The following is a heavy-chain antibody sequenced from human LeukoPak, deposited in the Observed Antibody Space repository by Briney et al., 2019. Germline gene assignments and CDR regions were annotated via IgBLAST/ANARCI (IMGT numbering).Heavy chain of an antibody. D-gene: IGHD5-18*01. CDR3: AKEGGRGYTYGFDY. CDR2: ISGSGDRT. V-gene: IGHV3-23*01. Sequence: GGSLRLSCAASGFTFSNNAMTWVRQTPGKGLEWVSAISGSGDRTYYADSVKGRFTISRDNSKNTVSVQMNSLRAEDTAIYYCAKEGGRGYTYGFDYWGQGTLVTVSS. CDR1: GFTFSNNA. J-gene: IGHJ4*02.